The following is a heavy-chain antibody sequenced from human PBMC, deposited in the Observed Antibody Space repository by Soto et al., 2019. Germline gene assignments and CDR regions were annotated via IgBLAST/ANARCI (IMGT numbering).Heavy chain of an antibody. D-gene: IGHD2-15*01. CDR1: GFTFSSYS. CDR3: ARDGCSGGSCWFDP. J-gene: IGHJ5*02. CDR2: ISSSSSYI. V-gene: IGHV3-21*01. Sequence: GGSLRLSCAASGFTFSSYSMNWVRQAPGKGLEWVSSISSSSSYIYYADSVKGRFTISRDNAKNSLYLQMNSLRAEDTAVYYCARDGCSGGSCWFDPWGQGTLVTVSS.